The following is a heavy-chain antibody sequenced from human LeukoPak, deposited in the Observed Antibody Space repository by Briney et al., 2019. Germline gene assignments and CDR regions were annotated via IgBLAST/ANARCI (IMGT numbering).Heavy chain of an antibody. Sequence: GGSLRLSCAASGFTFSSYSMHWVRQAPGKGLEWVSVISYDGSNKYYADSVKGRFTIYRDNSKNTLYLQMNSLRAEDTAVYYCAKEEALGRNHIPYVDIVATIVFGYWGQGTLVTVSP. D-gene: IGHD5-12*01. CDR2: ISYDGSNK. CDR3: AKEEALGRNHIPYVDIVATIVFGY. J-gene: IGHJ4*02. V-gene: IGHV3-30*18. CDR1: GFTFSSYS.